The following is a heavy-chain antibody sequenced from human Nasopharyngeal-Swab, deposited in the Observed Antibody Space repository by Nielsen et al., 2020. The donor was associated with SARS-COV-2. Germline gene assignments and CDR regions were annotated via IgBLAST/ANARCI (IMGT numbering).Heavy chain of an antibody. J-gene: IGHJ6*02. D-gene: IGHD3-3*01. CDR2: INWNGGST. CDR3: ARGTRYDFWSGYSFYYYYGMDV. Sequence: ADCWSHCYDDGMSWVREAPGKGRGWVSGINWNGGSTGYADSVKGRFTISRDNAKNSLYLQMNSLRAEDTALYHCARGTRYDFWSGYSFYYYYGMDVWGQGTTVTVSS. V-gene: IGHV3-20*01. CDR1: WSHCYDDG.